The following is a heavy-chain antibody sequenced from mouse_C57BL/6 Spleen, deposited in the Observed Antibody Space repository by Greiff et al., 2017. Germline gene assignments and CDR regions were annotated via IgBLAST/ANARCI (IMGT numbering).Heavy chain of an antibody. J-gene: IGHJ1*03. CDR1: GYAFSSSW. Sequence: QVQLKESGPELVKPGASVKISCKASGYAFSSSWMNWVKQRPGKGLEWIGRIYPGDGDTNYNGKFKGKATLTADKSSSTAYMQLSSLTSEDSAVYFCARPYGSDYWYFDVWGTGTTVTVSS. CDR2: IYPGDGDT. V-gene: IGHV1-82*01. D-gene: IGHD1-1*01. CDR3: ARPYGSDYWYFDV.